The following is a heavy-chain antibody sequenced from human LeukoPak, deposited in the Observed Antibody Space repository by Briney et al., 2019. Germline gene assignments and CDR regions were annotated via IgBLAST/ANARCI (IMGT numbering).Heavy chain of an antibody. V-gene: IGHV3-13*01. D-gene: IGHD1-1*01. CDR2: IGTAGDT. CDR1: GFTFSSYD. J-gene: IGHJ4*02. Sequence: GGSLRLSCAASGFTFSSYDMHWVRQATGKGLEWVSAIGTAGDTYYPGSVKGRFTISRENAKNSLYLQMNSLRAEDTAVYYCARGTYPTGTTGEFDYWGQGTLVTVSS. CDR3: ARGTYPTGTTGEFDY.